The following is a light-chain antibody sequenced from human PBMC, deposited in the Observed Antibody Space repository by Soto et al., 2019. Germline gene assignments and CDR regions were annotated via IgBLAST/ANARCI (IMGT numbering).Light chain of an antibody. CDR2: DVS. Sequence: QSVLTQPASVSGSPGQSITISCTGTSSDVGGYNYVSWHQQHPGKAPKLMIYDVSNRPSGVSNRFSGSKSGNTASLTISGLQAEDEADYYCSSYTSSSNLDVFGTGTKVTVL. CDR3: SSYTSSSNLDV. V-gene: IGLV2-14*01. J-gene: IGLJ1*01. CDR1: SSDVGGYNY.